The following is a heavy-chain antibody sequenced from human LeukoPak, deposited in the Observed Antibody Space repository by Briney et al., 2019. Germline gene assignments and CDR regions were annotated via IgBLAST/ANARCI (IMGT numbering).Heavy chain of an antibody. CDR1: GFTFSSYW. CDR3: ARAGPMALFLVRGLDY. D-gene: IGHD3-3*01. J-gene: IGHJ4*02. Sequence: GGSLRLSCAASGFTFSSYWMSWVRQAPGKGPEWVANIKQDGSEIYYVDSLKGRFTISRDNAKNSLYLQMNSLRAEDTAVYYCARAGPMALFLVRGLDYWGQGTLVTVSS. V-gene: IGHV3-7*01. CDR2: IKQDGSEI.